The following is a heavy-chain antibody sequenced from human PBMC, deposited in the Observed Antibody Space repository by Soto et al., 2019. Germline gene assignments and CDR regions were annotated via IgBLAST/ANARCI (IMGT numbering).Heavy chain of an antibody. Sequence: PGESLKIPCKGSGFTFTSYWIAWVRQMPGKGLEWMGIIYPGDSDTSYSPSCQGQVTISADKSINTAYLHWSSLKASDTAIYYCAEHEGYCSTTTCSNFDYWGQGTLVTVSS. V-gene: IGHV5-51*01. CDR3: AEHEGYCSTTTCSNFDY. CDR2: IYPGDSDT. CDR1: GFTFTSYW. D-gene: IGHD2-2*01. J-gene: IGHJ4*02.